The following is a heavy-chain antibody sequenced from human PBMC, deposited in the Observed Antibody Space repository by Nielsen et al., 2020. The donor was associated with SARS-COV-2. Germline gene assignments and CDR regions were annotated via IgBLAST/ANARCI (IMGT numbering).Heavy chain of an antibody. D-gene: IGHD3-3*01. V-gene: IGHV3-43*01. Sequence: GESLKISCAASGFTFDDYTMHWVRQAPGKGLEWVSLISWDGGSTYYADSVKGRFTISRDNSKNSLYLQMNSLRTEDTALYYCAKLSIFGVVIDDYFDYWGQGTLVTVSS. J-gene: IGHJ4*02. CDR1: GFTFDDYT. CDR2: ISWDGGST. CDR3: AKLSIFGVVIDDYFDY.